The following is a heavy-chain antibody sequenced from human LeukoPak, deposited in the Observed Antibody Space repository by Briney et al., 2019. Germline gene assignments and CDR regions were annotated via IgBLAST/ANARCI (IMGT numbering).Heavy chain of an antibody. CDR3: ARDLTGQLLSS. V-gene: IGHV1-18*01. D-gene: IGHD2-2*01. CDR2: ISAYNGNT. CDR1: GYTFITYG. J-gene: IGHJ4*02. Sequence: GASVKVSCKASGYTFITYGISWVRQAPGQGLEWMGWISAYNGNTNYAQKFQGRVTITADKSTSTAYMELSSLRSEDTAVYYCARDLTGQLLSSWGQGTLVTVSS.